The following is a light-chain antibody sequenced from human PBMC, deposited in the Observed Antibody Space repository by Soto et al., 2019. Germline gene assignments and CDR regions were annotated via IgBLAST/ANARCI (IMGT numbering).Light chain of an antibody. CDR1: QSVSSSY. Sequence: EIVLTQSPGTRSLSPGDRATLSSTASQSVSSSYLAWYQQQSGQGPRLLVYGVSNRATGIPDRFSGSGSGTDFSLTISRLEPEDFAVYYCQQYGSSPRTFGQGTKVEIK. J-gene: IGKJ1*01. V-gene: IGKV3-20*01. CDR2: GVS. CDR3: QQYGSSPRT.